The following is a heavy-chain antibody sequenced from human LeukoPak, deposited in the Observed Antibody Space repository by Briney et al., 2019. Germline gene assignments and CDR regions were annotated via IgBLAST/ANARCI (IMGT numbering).Heavy chain of an antibody. Sequence: GASVKLSCKASGYTFTAFYIHWVRQTPGQGLDWMGWIDPKTGVTKYAQRFQGRVAMTRDTSISTAYMEVGRVKSDDTAVYYCARDTNRRGGPTGILPTGNFDDWGQGALVTVSS. CDR1: GYTFTAFY. CDR2: IDPKTGVT. J-gene: IGHJ4*02. D-gene: IGHD1-1*01. CDR3: ARDTNRRGGPTGILPTGNFDD. V-gene: IGHV1-2*02.